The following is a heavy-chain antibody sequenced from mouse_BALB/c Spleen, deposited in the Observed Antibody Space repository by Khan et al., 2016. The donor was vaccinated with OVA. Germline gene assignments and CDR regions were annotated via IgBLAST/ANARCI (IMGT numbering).Heavy chain of an antibody. J-gene: IGHJ3*01. CDR2: INPSTGYT. CDR1: GYTFTSYW. D-gene: IGHD1-1*02. V-gene: IGHV1-7*01. Sequence: QVQLKQSGAELANPGASVKMSCKASGYTFTSYWMHWVKQRPGQGLEWIGYINPSTGYTEYNQKFKDKATLTTDKSSSTAYMQLSSLTSEDSAVYYWTRRGLFGIFVYWGQGTLVTVSA. CDR3: TRRGLFGIFVY.